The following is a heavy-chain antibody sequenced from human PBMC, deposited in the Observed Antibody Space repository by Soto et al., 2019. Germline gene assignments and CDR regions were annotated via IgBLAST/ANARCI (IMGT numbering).Heavy chain of an antibody. Sequence: GASVKVSCKASGGTFSSYAISWVRQAPGQGLEWMGGIIPIFGTANYAQKFQGRVTITADESTSTAYMELSSLRSEDTAVYYCAREGARLVLGYYYYGMDVWGQGTTVTSP. CDR2: IIPIFGTA. D-gene: IGHD6-25*01. J-gene: IGHJ6*02. CDR3: AREGARLVLGYYYYGMDV. CDR1: GGTFSSYA. V-gene: IGHV1-69*13.